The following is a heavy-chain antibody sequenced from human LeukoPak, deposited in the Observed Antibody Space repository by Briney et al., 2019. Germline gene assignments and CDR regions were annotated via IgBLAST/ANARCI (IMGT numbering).Heavy chain of an antibody. J-gene: IGHJ6*03. CDR1: GGSISSGSYY. CDR2: IYTSGST. CDR3: ARASPPVVPAAYYYYYMDV. D-gene: IGHD2-2*01. V-gene: IGHV4-61*02. Sequence: SQTLSLTCTVSGGSISSGSYYWSWIRQPAGTGLEWIGRIYTSGSTNYNPSLKSRVTISVDTSKNQFSLKLSSVTAADTAVHYCARASPPVVPAAYYYYYMDVWGKGTTVTVSS.